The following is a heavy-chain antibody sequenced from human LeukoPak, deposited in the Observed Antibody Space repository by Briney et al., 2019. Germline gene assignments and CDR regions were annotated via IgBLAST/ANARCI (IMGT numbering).Heavy chain of an antibody. CDR3: ARELLYYYDSSGGFDP. D-gene: IGHD3-22*01. V-gene: IGHV1-2*02. Sequence: ASVKVPCKASGYTFTGYYMHWVRQAPGQGLEWMGWINPNSGGTNYAQKFQGRVTMTRDTSISTAYMELSRLRSDDTAVYYCARELLYYYDSSGGFDPWGQGTLVTVSS. CDR2: INPNSGGT. CDR1: GYTFTGYY. J-gene: IGHJ5*02.